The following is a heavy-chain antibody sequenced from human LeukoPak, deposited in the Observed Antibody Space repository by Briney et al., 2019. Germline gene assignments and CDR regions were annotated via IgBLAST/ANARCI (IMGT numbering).Heavy chain of an antibody. CDR3: AKVPITMIVVVFDY. CDR2: ISGSGGST. Sequence: SGGSLRLSCAASGFTFSSYGMSWVRQAPGKVLEWVSAISGSGGSTYYADSVKGRFTISRDNSKNTLYLQMNSLRAEDTAVYYCAKVPITMIVVVFDYWGQGTLVTVSS. CDR1: GFTFSSYG. D-gene: IGHD3-22*01. J-gene: IGHJ4*02. V-gene: IGHV3-23*01.